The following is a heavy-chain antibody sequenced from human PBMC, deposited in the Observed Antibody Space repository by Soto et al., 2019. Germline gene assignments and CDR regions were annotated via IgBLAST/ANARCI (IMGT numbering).Heavy chain of an antibody. CDR2: IYYNGIT. CDR1: GDSITNGDYY. D-gene: IGHD5-18*01. Sequence: QVSLQESGPGLVKPSQTLSLTCFVSGDSITNGDYYWSGIRKPPGKALEWIAYIYYNGITHYNPSLKSRVTISLDPSKTHFSLKMTSVTDADTAVYSCARGIQEGFDPWGQGTLVTVSS. V-gene: IGHV4-30-4*01. CDR3: ARGIQEGFDP. J-gene: IGHJ5*02.